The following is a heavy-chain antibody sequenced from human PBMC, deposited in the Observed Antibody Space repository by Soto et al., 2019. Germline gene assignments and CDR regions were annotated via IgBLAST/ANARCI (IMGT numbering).Heavy chain of an antibody. D-gene: IGHD6-19*01. J-gene: IGHJ4*02. CDR3: AIDLRARAVAGTFFGY. Sequence: QVPLVQSGAEVKKPGASVKVSCKASGYTFTSYAMHWVRQAPGQRLEWMGWINAGNGNTKYSQKFQGRVTITRDTSAGTAYMELSSLRAEDTAVYYCAIDLRARAVAGTFFGYWGQGTLVTVSS. CDR1: GYTFTSYA. V-gene: IGHV1-3*01. CDR2: INAGNGNT.